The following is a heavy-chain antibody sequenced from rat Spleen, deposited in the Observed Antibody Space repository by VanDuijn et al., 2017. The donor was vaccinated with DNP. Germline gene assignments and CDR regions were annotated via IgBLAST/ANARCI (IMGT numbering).Heavy chain of an antibody. CDR2: ISYDGRSN. CDR1: GFTFSDYY. D-gene: IGHD1-4*01. V-gene: IGHV5-22*01. J-gene: IGHJ2*01. Sequence: EVQLVASGGGVVQPGRSLKLSCAASGFTFSDYYMAWVRQVPTKGLEWVAYISYDGRSNYRGDSVKGRFTISRDNAKSILYLQMNSLRSEDMATYYCARHVLPLRVWDYWGQGVMVTVSS. CDR3: ARHVLPLRVWDY.